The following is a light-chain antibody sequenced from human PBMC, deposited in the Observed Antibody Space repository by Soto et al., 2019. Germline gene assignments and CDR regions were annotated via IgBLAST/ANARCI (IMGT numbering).Light chain of an antibody. CDR1: QGISSA. Sequence: AIQLTQSPSSLSASVGDRVTITCRASQGISSALAWYQQKPGKAPNLLIYDASSLESGVPSRFSGSGSGTDFTLTISSLQPEDVATYYCQQFNSYPQGFGPGTKVDIK. CDR3: QQFNSYPQG. CDR2: DAS. J-gene: IGKJ3*01. V-gene: IGKV1-13*02.